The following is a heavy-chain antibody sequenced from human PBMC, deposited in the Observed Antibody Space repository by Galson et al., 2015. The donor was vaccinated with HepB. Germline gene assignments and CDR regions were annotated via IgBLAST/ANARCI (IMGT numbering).Heavy chain of an antibody. CDR1: ALAFTSSA. Sequence: SVKVSCKASALAFTSSAIQWVRQARGQRLEWIGWVVVGSGNTNYAQNFLERVTITRDMSTNTAYMELSSLRSEDTAVYYCAADYYGSGSYYHPQDWGQGTLVTVSS. CDR2: VVVGSGNT. V-gene: IGHV1-58*02. D-gene: IGHD3-10*01. J-gene: IGHJ4*02. CDR3: AADYYGSGSYYHPQD.